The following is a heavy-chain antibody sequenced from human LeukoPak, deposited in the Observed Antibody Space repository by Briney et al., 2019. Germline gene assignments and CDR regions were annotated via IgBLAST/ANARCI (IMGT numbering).Heavy chain of an antibody. D-gene: IGHD3-22*01. CDR1: GGSISSYY. CDR3: ARESHYSSGYYQLFDY. CDR2: IYTSGST. J-gene: IGHJ4*02. Sequence: SETLSLTCTVSGGSISSYYWSWIRQPAGKGLEWIGRIYTSGSTNYNPSLKSRVTMSVDTSKNQFSLKLSSVTAADTAVYYCARESHYSSGYYQLFDYWGQGTLVTVSP. V-gene: IGHV4-4*07.